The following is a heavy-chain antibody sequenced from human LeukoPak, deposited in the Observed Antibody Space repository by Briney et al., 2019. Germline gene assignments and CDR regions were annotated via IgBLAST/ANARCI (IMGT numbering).Heavy chain of an antibody. Sequence: GGSLRLSCAASGFTFSSYAMHWGRQAPGKGLEWVAVILYHGSNKYYADSVKSRFTISRDNSKNALYLQMNSLRAEDTAVYFCAKDLSGSLDYWGQGTLVTVSS. J-gene: IGHJ4*02. CDR2: ILYHGSNK. V-gene: IGHV3-30-3*01. D-gene: IGHD5-12*01. CDR3: AKDLSGSLDY. CDR1: GFTFSSYA.